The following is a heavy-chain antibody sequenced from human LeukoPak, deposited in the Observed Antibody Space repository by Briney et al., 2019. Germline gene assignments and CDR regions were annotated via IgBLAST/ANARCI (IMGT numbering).Heavy chain of an antibody. D-gene: IGHD5-18*01. V-gene: IGHV4-34*01. CDR1: GGSFSGYY. Sequence: PSETLSLTCAVYGGSFSGYYWSWIRQPPGNGLEWIGEINHSGSTNYNPSLKSRVTISVDTSKNQFSLKLSSVTAADTAVYYCARGSGARIKLWLFDYWGQGTLVTVSS. CDR3: ARGSGARIKLWLFDY. CDR2: INHSGST. J-gene: IGHJ4*02.